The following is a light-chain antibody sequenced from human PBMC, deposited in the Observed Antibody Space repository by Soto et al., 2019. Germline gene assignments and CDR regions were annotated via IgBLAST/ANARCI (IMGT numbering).Light chain of an antibody. Sequence: QSALTQPPSVSGAPGQRVTISCTGSSSNIGAGYDVHWYQQLPGTAPKLLIYGNSNRPSGVPDRFSGSKSGTSASLAITGLQAEDEADYYCQSYDSSLTSIVFGTGTKVTVL. V-gene: IGLV1-40*01. CDR1: SSNIGAGYD. CDR2: GNS. J-gene: IGLJ1*01. CDR3: QSYDSSLTSIV.